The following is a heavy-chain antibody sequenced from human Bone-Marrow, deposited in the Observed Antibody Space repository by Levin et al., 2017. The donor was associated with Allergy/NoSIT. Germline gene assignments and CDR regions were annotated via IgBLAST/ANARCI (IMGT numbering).Heavy chain of an antibody. J-gene: IGHJ4*02. Sequence: SETLSLICSVSGGSISDYYWNWIRQPPGKGLQWIAYISNNGRTNYNPSLKSRVTTSVDTSTNQFAGMLSAVTAADTAVYYCARGQSGYAPLRIFDYWGQGTLVPVSS. V-gene: IGHV4-59*01. CDR1: GGSISDYY. CDR2: ISNNGRT. D-gene: IGHD5-12*01. CDR3: ARGQSGYAPLRIFDY.